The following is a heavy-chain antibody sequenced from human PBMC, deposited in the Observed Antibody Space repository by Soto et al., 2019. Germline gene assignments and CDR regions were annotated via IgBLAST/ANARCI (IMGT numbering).Heavy chain of an antibody. CDR3: ARSPYSSGSYYPIDY. V-gene: IGHV1-46*01. D-gene: IGHD3-22*01. Sequence: ASVKVSCKASGYTFTYYYIHWVRQAPGQGLEWMGIINPSAGSTSYAQKFQGRVTMTRDTSTSTVYMELGSLRSEDTAVFYCARSPYSSGSYYPIDYWGQGTLVTVSS. J-gene: IGHJ4*02. CDR1: GYTFTYYY. CDR2: INPSAGST.